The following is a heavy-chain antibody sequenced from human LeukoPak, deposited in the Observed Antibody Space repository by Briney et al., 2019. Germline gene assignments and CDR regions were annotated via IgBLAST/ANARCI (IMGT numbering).Heavy chain of an antibody. D-gene: IGHD4-17*01. V-gene: IGHV3-21*06. CDR1: GFTFSSYS. CDR3: AGKDYADYYYYMDV. Sequence: GGSLRLSCVASGFTFSSYSMNWVRQAPGKGREWVSSISSSSSYIHYAVSVKGRFTISRDNAKNSLFLQMNSLRAEDTAVYYCAGKDYADYYYYMDVWGKGTTVTVSS. J-gene: IGHJ6*03. CDR2: ISSSSSYI.